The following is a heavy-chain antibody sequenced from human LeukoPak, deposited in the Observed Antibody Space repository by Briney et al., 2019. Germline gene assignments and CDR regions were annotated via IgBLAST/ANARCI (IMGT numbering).Heavy chain of an antibody. J-gene: IGHJ4*02. V-gene: IGHV4-34*01. CDR3: ARASSSSWYQGVYYFDY. CDR1: GGSFSGYY. D-gene: IGHD6-13*01. CDR2: INHSGST. Sequence: SETLSLTCAVYGGSFSGYYWSWIRQPPGKGLEWIGEINHSGSTNYNPSLKSRVTISVDTSKNQFSLKLSSVTAADTAVYYCARASSSSWYQGVYYFDYWGQGTLVTVSS.